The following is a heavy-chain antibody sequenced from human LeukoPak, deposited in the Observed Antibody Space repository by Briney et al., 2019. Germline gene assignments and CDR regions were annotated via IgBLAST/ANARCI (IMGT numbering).Heavy chain of an antibody. CDR2: ISWNSGSI. D-gene: IGHD1-26*01. Sequence: PGGSLRLSCAASGFTFDDYAMHWVRQAPGKGLEWVSGISWNSGSIGYADSVKGRFTISRDNAKNSLYLQMNSLRAEDMALYYCAKGTSGSYRKYYYFDYWGQGTLVTVSS. V-gene: IGHV3-9*03. J-gene: IGHJ4*02. CDR3: AKGTSGSYRKYYYFDY. CDR1: GFTFDDYA.